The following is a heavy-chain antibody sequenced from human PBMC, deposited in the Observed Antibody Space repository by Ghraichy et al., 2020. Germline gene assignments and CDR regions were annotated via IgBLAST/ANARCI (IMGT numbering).Heavy chain of an antibody. V-gene: IGHV3-48*02. CDR3: ARDGDFWSGYDYYYYYYMDV. D-gene: IGHD3-3*01. J-gene: IGHJ6*03. CDR2: ISSSSTI. CDR1: GFTFSSYS. Sequence: GGSLRLSCAASGFTFSSYSMNWVRQAPGKGLEWVSYISSSSTIYYADSVKGRFTISRDNAKNSLYLQMNSLRDEDTAVYYCARDGDFWSGYDYYYYYYMDVWGKGTTVTVSS.